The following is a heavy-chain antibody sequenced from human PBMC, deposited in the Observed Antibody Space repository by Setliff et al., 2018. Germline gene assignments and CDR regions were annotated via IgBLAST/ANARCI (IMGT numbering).Heavy chain of an antibody. CDR3: ATTTLGRYCFGGNCYFGY. CDR2: INDRGSA. V-gene: IGHV4-39*07. J-gene: IGHJ4*02. Sequence: SETLSLTCTVSGGSISSSSYYWGWIRQPPGRGLEWIGEINDRGSAHYNPSLKSRATISVDTSKNQFSLKLTSVTAADTAVYYCATTTLGRYCFGGNCYFGYWGQGTLVTVSS. D-gene: IGHD2-15*01. CDR1: GGSISSSSYY.